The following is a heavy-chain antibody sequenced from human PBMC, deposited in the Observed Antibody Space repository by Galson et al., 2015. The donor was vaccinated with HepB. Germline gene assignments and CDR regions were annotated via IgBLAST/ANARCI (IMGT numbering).Heavy chain of an antibody. V-gene: IGHV4-39*07. Sequence: SETLSLTCTVSGGSINSSSHNWGWTRQPPGKGLEWIGSSYYDGTTAYNPSFKSRVTISVDTSKNQFSLRLSSVTAADSALYYCASRYYYDSSGYHQGALDIWGQGTMVSVSS. J-gene: IGHJ3*02. CDR3: ASRYYYDSSGYHQGALDI. CDR2: SYYDGTT. D-gene: IGHD3-22*01. CDR1: GGSINSSSHN.